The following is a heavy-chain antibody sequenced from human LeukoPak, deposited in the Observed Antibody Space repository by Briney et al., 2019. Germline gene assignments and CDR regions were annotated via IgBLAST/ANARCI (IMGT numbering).Heavy chain of an antibody. V-gene: IGHV1-8*03. CDR1: GYTFTSYD. CDR2: MNPNSGNT. CDR3: ARDRTHYYYGSGSSNWFDP. D-gene: IGHD3-10*01. J-gene: IGHJ5*02. Sequence: ASVKVSCKASGYTFTSYDINWLRQATGQGLEWMGWMNPNSGNTGYAQKFQGRVTITRYTSISTAYMELSSLRSEDTAVYYCARDRTHYYYGSGSSNWFDPWGQGTLVTVSS.